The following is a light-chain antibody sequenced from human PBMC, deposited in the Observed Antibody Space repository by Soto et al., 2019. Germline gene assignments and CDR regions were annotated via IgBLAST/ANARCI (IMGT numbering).Light chain of an antibody. Sequence: DIQMTQSPSSLSAFVGDRVTITCQASQDIRKFLNWYQQRPGKAPKLLIYDASNLETGVPSRFSGSGFGTDFTFTISSLQPEDSATYYCQQYDNRPLAFGGGTKVEIK. V-gene: IGKV1-33*01. CDR3: QQYDNRPLA. J-gene: IGKJ4*01. CDR1: QDIRKF. CDR2: DAS.